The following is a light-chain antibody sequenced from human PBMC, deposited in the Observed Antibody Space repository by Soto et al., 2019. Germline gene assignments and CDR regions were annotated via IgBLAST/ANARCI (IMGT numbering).Light chain of an antibody. CDR1: SSDVGSHPL. CDR3: CAFTSAGTWV. J-gene: IGLJ3*02. V-gene: IGLV2-23*01. Sequence: QSVLTQPASVSGSPGQSITISCAGTSSDVGSHPLVSWYQQHPGKAPKLMISEDTKRPSGVSNRFSGSKSGNMASLTISGLQAEDEADYYCCAFTSAGTWVFGGGTQLTVL. CDR2: EDT.